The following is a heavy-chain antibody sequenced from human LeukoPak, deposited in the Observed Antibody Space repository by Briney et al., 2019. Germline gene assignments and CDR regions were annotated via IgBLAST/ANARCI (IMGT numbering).Heavy chain of an antibody. Sequence: PSETLSLTCTVSGGSISSYYWSWIRQPPGKGLEWIGYIYYSGSTNYNPSLKSRVTISVDTSKNQFSLKLSSVTAADTAVYYCATGDSSGYYFAEYFQHRGQGTLVTVSS. J-gene: IGHJ1*01. CDR3: ATGDSSGYYFAEYFQH. V-gene: IGHV4-59*08. D-gene: IGHD3-22*01. CDR1: GGSISSYY. CDR2: IYYSGST.